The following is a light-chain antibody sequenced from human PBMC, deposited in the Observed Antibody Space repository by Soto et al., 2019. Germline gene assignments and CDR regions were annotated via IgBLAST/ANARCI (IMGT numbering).Light chain of an antibody. V-gene: IGKV3-20*01. CDR1: QSVSSSY. CDR3: HQYDNSPWT. CDR2: GAS. Sequence: EIVLTQSPGTLSLSPGERATLSCRASQSVSSSYLAWYQQKPGQAPRLLIYGASSRATGIPDRFSGSGSGTDFTLTISRLDPEDFAVYYCHQYDNSPWTFGQGTKVDI. J-gene: IGKJ1*01.